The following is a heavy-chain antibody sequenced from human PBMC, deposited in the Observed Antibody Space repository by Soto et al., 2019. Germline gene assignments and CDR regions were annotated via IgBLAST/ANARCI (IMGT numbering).Heavy chain of an antibody. CDR1: GGSISSTNW. Sequence: QVQLQESGPGLVKPSGTLSLTCAVSGGSISSTNWWSWVRQPPGKGLEWIGEIYHSGNTNYNPSLKSRVTTSVGKSKNQFSLKLSSVTAADTAVYFCARIAAAGTRFDYWGQGTLVTVSS. J-gene: IGHJ4*02. D-gene: IGHD6-13*01. V-gene: IGHV4-4*02. CDR2: IYHSGNT. CDR3: ARIAAAGTRFDY.